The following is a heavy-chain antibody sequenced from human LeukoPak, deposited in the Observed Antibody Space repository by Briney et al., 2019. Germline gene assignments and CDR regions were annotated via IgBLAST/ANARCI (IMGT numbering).Heavy chain of an antibody. D-gene: IGHD2-2*01. J-gene: IGHJ5*02. CDR3: AGVGPQYQLLQNRFDP. Sequence: ASVKVSCKASGYTFTSYGISWVRQAPGQGLEWMGWISAYNGNTNYAQKLQGRVTMTTDTSTSTAYMELRSLRSDDTAVYYCAGVGPQYQLLQNRFDPWGQGTLVTVSS. CDR2: ISAYNGNT. V-gene: IGHV1-18*01. CDR1: GYTFTSYG.